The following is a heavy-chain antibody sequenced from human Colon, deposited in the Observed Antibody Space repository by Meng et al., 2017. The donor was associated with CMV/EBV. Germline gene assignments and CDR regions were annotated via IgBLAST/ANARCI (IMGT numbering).Heavy chain of an antibody. CDR3: ARSYGDYEGWFDP. CDR2: IYYSGST. V-gene: IGHV4-39*07. CDR1: GGSISSSSYY. J-gene: IGHJ5*02. Sequence: SETLSLTCTVSGGSISSSSYYWGWIRQPPGKGLEWIGSIYYSGSTYYNPSLKSRVTISVDTSKNQFSLKLSSVTAADTAVYYCARSYGDYEGWFDPWGQGTLVTVSS. D-gene: IGHD4-17*01.